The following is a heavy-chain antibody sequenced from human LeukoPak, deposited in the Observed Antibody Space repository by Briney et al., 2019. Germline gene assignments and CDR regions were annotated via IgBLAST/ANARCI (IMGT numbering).Heavy chain of an antibody. CDR2: ISSSGSTI. J-gene: IGHJ4*02. CDR3: ARRVSSGYYYAAYYFDC. D-gene: IGHD3-22*01. Sequence: PGGSLRLSCAASGFTFSDYYMSWIRQAPGKGLEWVSYISSSGSTIYYADSVKGRFTISRDNAKNSLYLQMNSLRAEDTAVYYCARRVSSGYYYAAYYFDCWGQGTLVTVSS. V-gene: IGHV3-11*01. CDR1: GFTFSDYY.